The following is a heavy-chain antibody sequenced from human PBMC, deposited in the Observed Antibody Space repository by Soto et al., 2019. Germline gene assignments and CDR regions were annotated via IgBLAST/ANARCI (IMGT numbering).Heavy chain of an antibody. CDR2: ISAYNGNT. D-gene: IGHD6-6*01. CDR3: ARGESSSGLGYYYYGMDV. Sequence: QVQLVQSGAEVKKPGASVKVSCKASGYTFTSYGISCVRQAPGQGLEWKGWISAYNGNTNYAQNLHGRVTMTTDTSTSTAYRELRSMRSDDTAVYYCARGESSSGLGYYYYGMDVWGQGTTVTVSS. J-gene: IGHJ6*02. CDR1: GYTFTSYG. V-gene: IGHV1-18*01.